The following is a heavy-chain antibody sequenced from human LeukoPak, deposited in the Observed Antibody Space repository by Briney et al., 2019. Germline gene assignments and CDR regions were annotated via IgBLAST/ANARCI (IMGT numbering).Heavy chain of an antibody. CDR3: ARDQYDTWSRRGNFDS. D-gene: IGHD3-3*01. V-gene: IGHV3-7*03. CDR1: GFTVSSNY. Sequence: PGGSLRLSCAASGFTVSSNYMSWVRQAPGKGLEWVANIKLDGSEENYVDSVKGRFTISRDNTKNSLYLQMNSLRAEDTAVFYCARDQYDTWSRRGNFDSWGQGTLVIVSS. J-gene: IGHJ4*02. CDR2: IKLDGSEE.